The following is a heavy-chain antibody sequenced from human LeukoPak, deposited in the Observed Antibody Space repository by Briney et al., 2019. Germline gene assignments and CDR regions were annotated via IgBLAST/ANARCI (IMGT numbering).Heavy chain of an antibody. J-gene: IGHJ4*02. D-gene: IGHD3-22*01. CDR2: ISYDGSNK. CDR1: GFTFSSYW. CDR3: AKNQYYYDSSGYLFDY. V-gene: IGHV3-30*18. Sequence: GGSLRLSCAASGFTFSSYWMSWVRQAPGKGLEWVAVISYDGSNKYYADSVKGRFTISRDNSKNTLYLQMNSLRAEDTAVYYCAKNQYYYDSSGYLFDYWGQGTLVTVSS.